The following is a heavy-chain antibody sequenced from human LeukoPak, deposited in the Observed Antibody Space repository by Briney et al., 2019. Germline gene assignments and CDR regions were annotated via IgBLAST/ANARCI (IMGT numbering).Heavy chain of an antibody. J-gene: IGHJ5*02. D-gene: IGHD3-10*01. CDR3: ARLITLLRGVPSWFDP. CDR2: IYPGDSDT. CDR1: GYSFTSYW. V-gene: IGHV5-51*01. Sequence: GESLKISCKGSGYSFTSYWIGWVRQMPGKGLEWMGIIYPGDSDTRYSPSFQGQVTISADKSISTAYLQWSSLKASDTAMYYCARLITLLRGVPSWFDPWGQGTLVTVSS.